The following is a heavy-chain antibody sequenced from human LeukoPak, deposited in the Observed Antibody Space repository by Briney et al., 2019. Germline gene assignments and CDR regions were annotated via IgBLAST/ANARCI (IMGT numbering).Heavy chain of an antibody. CDR1: GFTFGSYG. J-gene: IGHJ4*02. CDR2: ISYDGSNK. Sequence: GGSLRLSCAASGFTFGSYGMHWVRQAPGKGLEWVALISYDGSNKYYADSVKGRFTISRDNSKNTLYLQMNSLRAEDTAVYYCAKDTLYYDSSGENDYWGQGTLVTVSS. CDR3: AKDTLYYDSSGENDY. V-gene: IGHV3-30*18. D-gene: IGHD3-22*01.